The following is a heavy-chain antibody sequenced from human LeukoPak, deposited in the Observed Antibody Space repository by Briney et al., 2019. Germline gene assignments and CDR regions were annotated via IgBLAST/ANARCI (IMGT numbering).Heavy chain of an antibody. Sequence: GRSLRLSCAASGFTFSSYGMHWVRQAPGEGLEWVAVISYDGSNKYYADSVKGRFTISRDNSKNTLYLQMNSLRAEDTAVYYCATNSLYCGGDCYSFDYWGQGTLVTVSS. CDR2: ISYDGSNK. V-gene: IGHV3-30*03. D-gene: IGHD2-21*02. CDR1: GFTFSSYG. CDR3: ATNSLYCGGDCYSFDY. J-gene: IGHJ4*02.